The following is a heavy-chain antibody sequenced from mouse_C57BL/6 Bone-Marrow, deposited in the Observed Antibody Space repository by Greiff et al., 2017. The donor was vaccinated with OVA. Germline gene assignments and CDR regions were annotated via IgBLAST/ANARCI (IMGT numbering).Heavy chain of an antibody. CDR3: ARDQLRFPFDY. V-gene: IGHV1-50*01. CDR2: IDPSDSYT. Sequence: QVQLQQPGAELVKPGASVKLSCKASGYTFTSYWMQWVKQRPGQGLEWIGEIDPSDSYTNSNQKFKGKATLTVDTSSSTAYMQLSSLTSEDSAVYYCARDQLRFPFDYWGQGTTLTVSS. CDR1: GYTFTSYW. J-gene: IGHJ2*01. D-gene: IGHD3-1*01.